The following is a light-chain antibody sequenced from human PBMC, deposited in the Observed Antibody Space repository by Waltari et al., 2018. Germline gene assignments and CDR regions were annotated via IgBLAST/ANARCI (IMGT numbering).Light chain of an antibody. CDR1: SSDVGSYDL. CDR2: EGS. Sequence: QSALTQPASVSGSPGQSITISCTATSSDVGSYDLVSWYQQHPGRAPKLMIYEGSKRPSVVSNRFSGSKSGNTASLTISGLQAEDEADYYCCSYAGSNWVFGGGTKLTVL. CDR3: CSYAGSNWV. V-gene: IGLV2-23*01. J-gene: IGLJ3*02.